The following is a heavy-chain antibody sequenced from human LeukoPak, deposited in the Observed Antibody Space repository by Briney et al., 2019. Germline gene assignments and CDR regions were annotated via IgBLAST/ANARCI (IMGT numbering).Heavy chain of an antibody. D-gene: IGHD6-13*01. V-gene: IGHV4-4*07. CDR3: ARTTEAHSWQTRYYSYYMDV. CDR2: IYTSGST. CDR1: GGSISSYY. Sequence: SETLSLTCTVSGGSISSYYWSWIRQPAGKGLEWIGRIYTSGSTNYNPSLKSRVTMSVDTSKNQLSLKLSSVTAADTAVYYCARTTEAHSWQTRYYSYYMDVWGKGTTVTVSS. J-gene: IGHJ6*03.